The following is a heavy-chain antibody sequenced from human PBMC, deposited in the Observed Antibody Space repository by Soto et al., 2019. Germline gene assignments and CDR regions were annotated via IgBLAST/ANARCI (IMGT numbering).Heavy chain of an antibody. CDR1: GFTFSSYG. D-gene: IGHD3-10*01. Sequence: QVQLVESGGGVVQPGRSLRLSCAASGFTFSSYGMHWVRQAPGKGLEWVAVIWYDGSNKYYADSVKGRFTISRDNSKNTLYLKMNRLRAEDTAVYYCARDSRDRVGEVIITPGDDAFDIWGQGTMVTVSS. J-gene: IGHJ3*02. CDR2: IWYDGSNK. CDR3: ARDSRDRVGEVIITPGDDAFDI. V-gene: IGHV3-33*01.